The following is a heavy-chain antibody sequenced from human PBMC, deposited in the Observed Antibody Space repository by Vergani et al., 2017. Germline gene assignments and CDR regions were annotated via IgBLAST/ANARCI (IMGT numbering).Heavy chain of an antibody. CDR3: VKDNDYYADGPFDL. CDR1: GFTFQAFA. J-gene: IGHJ2*01. CDR2: IDWKYGVK. Sequence: VEAGGGLVQPGGSLRLSCTASGFTFQAFAFHWVRQVSGRGLEWVSGIDWKYGVKNGNSFEGRFSISRDNAKKAVFLQMNNLRHEDTALYFCVKDNDYYADGPFDLWCRGTLVTVSS. V-gene: IGHV3-9*01. D-gene: IGHD3-16*01.